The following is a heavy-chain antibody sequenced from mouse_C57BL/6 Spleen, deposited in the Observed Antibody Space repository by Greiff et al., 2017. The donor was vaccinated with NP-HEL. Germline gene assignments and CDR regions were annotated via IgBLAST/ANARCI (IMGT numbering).Heavy chain of an antibody. J-gene: IGHJ2*01. CDR1: GYTFTDYE. D-gene: IGHD2-1*01. V-gene: IGHV1-15*01. CDR2: IDPETGGT. Sequence: QVQLQQSGAELVRPGASVTLSCKASGYTFTDYEMHWVKRTPVHGLEWIGAIDPETGGTAYNQKFKGKAILTADKSSSTAYMELRSLTSEDSAVYYCTRSAGNSYYFDYWGQGTTLTVSS. CDR3: TRSAGNSYYFDY.